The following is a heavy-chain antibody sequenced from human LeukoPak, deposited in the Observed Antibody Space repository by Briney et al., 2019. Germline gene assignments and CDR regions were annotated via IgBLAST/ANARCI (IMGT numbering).Heavy chain of an antibody. CDR3: ARVSALEWLFRDDY. J-gene: IGHJ4*02. V-gene: IGHV3-30*04. Sequence: GGSLRLSCAASGFNFSTYAMHWVRQAPGKGLECVAVISNDGNNKYCTDSVKGRFTISRDNSKNMMFLQMNSLRTEDTAVYYCARVSALEWLFRDDYWGQGTLVTVSS. CDR2: ISNDGNNK. D-gene: IGHD3-3*01. CDR1: GFNFSTYA.